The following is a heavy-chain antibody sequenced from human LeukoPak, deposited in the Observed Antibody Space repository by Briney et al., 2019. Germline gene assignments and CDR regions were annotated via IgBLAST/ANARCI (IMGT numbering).Heavy chain of an antibody. CDR2: IYPGDSDT. CDR3: ARRAYYDSSGYLDY. Sequence: GESLQISCKGSGSSFTSYWIGWVRQLPGKGLEWMGIIYPGDSDTRYSPSFQGQVTISADKSISTAYLQWSSLKASDTAMYYCARRAYYDSSGYLDYWGQGTLVTVSS. D-gene: IGHD3-22*01. CDR1: GSSFTSYW. V-gene: IGHV5-51*01. J-gene: IGHJ4*02.